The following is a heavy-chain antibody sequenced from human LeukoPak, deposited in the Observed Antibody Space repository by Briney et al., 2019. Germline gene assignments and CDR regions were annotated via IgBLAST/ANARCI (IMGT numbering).Heavy chain of an antibody. D-gene: IGHD2-2*01. CDR1: GFTFSSYA. CDR2: ISSYGNST. Sequence: GGSLRLSCSASGFTFSSYAIHWVRQAPGKGLEYVSVISSYGNSTHYADSVKGRFTISRDNSKNTLYLQMTSLRAEDTAVYYCVKWGYCDGTICPRRYYGMGVWGEGTTVTVSS. CDR3: VKWGYCDGTICPRRYYGMGV. V-gene: IGHV3-64D*06. J-gene: IGHJ6*04.